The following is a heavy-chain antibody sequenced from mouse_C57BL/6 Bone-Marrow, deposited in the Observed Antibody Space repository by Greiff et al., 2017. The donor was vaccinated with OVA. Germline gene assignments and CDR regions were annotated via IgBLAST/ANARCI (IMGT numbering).Heavy chain of an antibody. D-gene: IGHD2-5*01. CDR1: EYDFPSHD. V-gene: IGHV5-2*01. Sequence: EVQVVEPGGGLVQPGESLKLSCESNEYDFPSHDMSWVRQTPEKRLELVAALNSDGGSTYYPDTLARRFIISRDTTKKPLYLQMSSLRSEDTALYDCARHNYSNYPFAYWGKGTLVTVSA. CDR3: ARHNYSNYPFAY. CDR2: LNSDGGST. J-gene: IGHJ3*01.